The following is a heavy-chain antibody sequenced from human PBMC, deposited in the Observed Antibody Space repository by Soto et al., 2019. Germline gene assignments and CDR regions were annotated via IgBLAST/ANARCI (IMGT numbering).Heavy chain of an antibody. Sequence: QVQLQESGPGLVKPSQTLSLTCTVSRGSISSGGYYWTWIRQHPGKGLEWIGYIYYSGSTFYNPSLKSRVTISVDTSKNQFSLKLSSVTAADTAVYYCARDVRTAAPGPFDSWGQGTLVTVSS. CDR1: RGSISSGGYY. CDR2: IYYSGST. CDR3: ARDVRTAAPGPFDS. V-gene: IGHV4-31*03. D-gene: IGHD6-13*01. J-gene: IGHJ4*02.